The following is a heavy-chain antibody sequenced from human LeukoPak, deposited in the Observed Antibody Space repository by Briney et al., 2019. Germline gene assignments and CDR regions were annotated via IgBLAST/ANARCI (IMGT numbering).Heavy chain of an antibody. Sequence: GASVKVSCKASGYTFTSYYMHWVRQAPGQGLEWMGIINPSGGSTSYAQKFQGRVTMTRDTSTSTVYMELSRLRSDDTAVYYCARGAVTTHSAYYYYGMDVWGQGTTVTVSS. CDR2: INPSGGST. J-gene: IGHJ6*02. D-gene: IGHD4-11*01. CDR3: ARGAVTTHSAYYYYGMDV. V-gene: IGHV1-46*01. CDR1: GYTFTSYY.